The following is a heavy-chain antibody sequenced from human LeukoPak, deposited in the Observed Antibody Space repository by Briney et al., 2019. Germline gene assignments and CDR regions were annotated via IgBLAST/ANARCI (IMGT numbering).Heavy chain of an antibody. V-gene: IGHV3-23*01. Sequence: QSGGSLTLSCAVSGFTIRRFATIWVRHSPGKGLEWVSTISASSDSTYYTDSVKGLFTIPRDNFRHILHLEMNCVRAEDASLYFWAKGAAVPWTGLDYWGQGSLVTASS. CDR1: GFTIRRFA. CDR2: ISASSDST. D-gene: IGHD6-19*01. CDR3: AKGAAVPWTGLDY. J-gene: IGHJ4*02.